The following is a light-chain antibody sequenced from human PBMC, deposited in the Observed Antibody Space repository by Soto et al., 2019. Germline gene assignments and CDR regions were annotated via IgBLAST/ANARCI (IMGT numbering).Light chain of an antibody. CDR1: QSVSSN. CDR3: QQYNNGPPGT. J-gene: IGKJ1*01. Sequence: EIVMTQSPATLSVSPGERATLSCRASQSVSSNLAWYQQKPGQAPRLLIYGASTRATGIPARFSGSGSGTEFTRTISSLQSEDFAVYYCQQYNNGPPGTFGQGTKVEIK. V-gene: IGKV3-15*01. CDR2: GAS.